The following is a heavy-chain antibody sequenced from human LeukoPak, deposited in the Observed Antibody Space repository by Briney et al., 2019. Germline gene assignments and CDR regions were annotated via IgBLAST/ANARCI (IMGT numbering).Heavy chain of an antibody. J-gene: IGHJ6*03. V-gene: IGHV3-21*04. D-gene: IGHD6-13*01. Sequence: GGSLRLSCAASGFTFSTYSMNWVRQAPGKGLEWVSSISSNSRYIYNADSMRGRFTISRDNAKNSLYLQMNSLRAEDTALYYCARAYSRGDYFYYYMDVWGKGTTVTVSS. CDR2: ISSNSRYI. CDR3: ARAYSRGDYFYYYMDV. CDR1: GFTFSTYS.